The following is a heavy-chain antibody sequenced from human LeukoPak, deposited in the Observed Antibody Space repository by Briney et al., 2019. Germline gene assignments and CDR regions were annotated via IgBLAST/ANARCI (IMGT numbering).Heavy chain of an antibody. V-gene: IGHV3-7*01. D-gene: IGHD5-18*01. CDR3: ARGYPTHAFDI. CDR1: YSGFTFTNYW. CDR2: IRQDGSDK. J-gene: IGHJ3*02. Sequence: GGSLRLSCAASYSGFTFTNYWMNWVRQAPGKGLEWVANIRQDGSDKYYVDSVKGRFTISRDNAKNSLYLQMNGLRAEDTAVYYCARGYPTHAFDIWGQGTMVTVSS.